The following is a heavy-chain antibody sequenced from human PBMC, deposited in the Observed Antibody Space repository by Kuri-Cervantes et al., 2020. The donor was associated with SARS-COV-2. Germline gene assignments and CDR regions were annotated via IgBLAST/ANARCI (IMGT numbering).Heavy chain of an antibody. Sequence: GGSLRLSCAASGFTFSDYYMSWIRQAPGKGLEWVSYISSSSSYTNHADSVKGRFTISRDNAKNSLYLQMNSLRAEDTAVYYCARESVRNYYYYGMDVWGQGTTVTVSS. J-gene: IGHJ6*02. CDR3: ARESVRNYYYYGMDV. CDR2: ISSSSSYT. V-gene: IGHV3-11*06. D-gene: IGHD6-6*01. CDR1: GFTFSDYY.